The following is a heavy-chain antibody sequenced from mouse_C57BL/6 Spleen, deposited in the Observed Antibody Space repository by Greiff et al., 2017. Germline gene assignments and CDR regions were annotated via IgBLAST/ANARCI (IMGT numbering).Heavy chain of an antibody. J-gene: IGHJ4*01. CDR1: GYTFTDYE. V-gene: IGHV1-15*01. CDR3: TTYYSNYHYAMDY. D-gene: IGHD2-5*01. CDR2: IDPETGGT. Sequence: QVQLQQSGAELVRPGASVTLSCKASGYTFTDYEMHWVKQTPVHGLEWIGAIDPETGGTAYNQKFKGKAILTADKSSSTAYMELRSLTSEDSAVYYCTTYYSNYHYAMDYWGQGTSVTVSS.